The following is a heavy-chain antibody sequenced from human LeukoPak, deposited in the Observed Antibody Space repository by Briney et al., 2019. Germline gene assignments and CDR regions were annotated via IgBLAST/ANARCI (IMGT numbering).Heavy chain of an antibody. CDR2: ISGSGGST. CDR3: AKGSGPFWRRYRPYFDY. J-gene: IGHJ4*02. Sequence: GGSLRLSCAASGFTFSSYAMSWVRQAPGKGLEWVSTISGSGGSTYYADSVKGRFTISRDNSKNTLYLQMNSLRAEDTAVYHCAKGSGPFWRRYRPYFDYWGQGTPGTVSS. D-gene: IGHD3-16*02. V-gene: IGHV3-23*01. CDR1: GFTFSSYA.